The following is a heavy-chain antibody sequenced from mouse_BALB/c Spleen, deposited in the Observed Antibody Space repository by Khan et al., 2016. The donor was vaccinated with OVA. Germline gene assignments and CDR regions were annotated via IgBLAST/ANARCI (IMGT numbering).Heavy chain of an antibody. V-gene: IGHV5-6-4*01. CDR2: ISSGGTYT. D-gene: IGHD2-1*01. CDR3: TRGEGYYGNPYAIDF. J-gene: IGHJ4*01. CDR1: GFTFSRYT. Sequence: EVQVVESGGGLVKPGGSLKLSCAASGFTFSRYTMSWVRQTPEKRLEWVATISSGGTYTYYVDSVEGRFTLSRDNAKNTLYLEMTSLKSEDTAIYYCTRGEGYYGNPYAIDFWGQGTSVTVSS.